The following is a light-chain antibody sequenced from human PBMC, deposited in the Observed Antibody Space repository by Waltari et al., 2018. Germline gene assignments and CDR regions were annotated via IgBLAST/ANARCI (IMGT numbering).Light chain of an antibody. CDR3: HVWDSSSDPVV. CDR2: DDT. CDR1: NIGRRT. V-gene: IGLV3-21*02. J-gene: IGLJ2*01. Sequence: SYVLTQPPSVSVAPGQTARIPCGGHNIGRRTGHWYQQRPGQAPVLVVYDDTDRPSGIPERFSGSNSGDTATLTISRVEAGDEADYYCHVWDSSSDPVVFGGGTKLTVL.